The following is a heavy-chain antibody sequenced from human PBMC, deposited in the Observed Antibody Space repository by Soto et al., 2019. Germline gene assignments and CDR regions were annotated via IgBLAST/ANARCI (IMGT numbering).Heavy chain of an antibody. CDR1: GFSLSTSGM. Sequence: LVNPTQTLTLTCTFSGFSLSTSGMCVSWIRQPPGKGLEWVASIYHSGTTYYNPSLTSRVTISVDTSKNQFSLKLSSVTAADSAVYYCARAGRYYDSRGYYGYWGQGTLVT. CDR3: ARAGRYYDSRGYYGY. CDR2: IYHSGTT. J-gene: IGHJ4*02. V-gene: IGHV4-38-2*02. D-gene: IGHD3-22*01.